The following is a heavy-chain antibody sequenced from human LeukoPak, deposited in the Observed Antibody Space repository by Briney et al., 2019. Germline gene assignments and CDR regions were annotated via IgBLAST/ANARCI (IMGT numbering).Heavy chain of an antibody. V-gene: IGHV4-59*01. CDR2: IYSSGST. J-gene: IGHJ4*02. Sequence: SETLSLTCSVSGXSIRSFYWSWIRQPPGKGLEWIGDIYSSGSTNYNPFLKSRVTISVDTSKNQFSLKLSSVIAADTAVYYCARDRSGDGYYFDYWGQGTLVTVSS. CDR1: GXSIRSFY. D-gene: IGHD2-21*01. CDR3: ARDRSGDGYYFDY.